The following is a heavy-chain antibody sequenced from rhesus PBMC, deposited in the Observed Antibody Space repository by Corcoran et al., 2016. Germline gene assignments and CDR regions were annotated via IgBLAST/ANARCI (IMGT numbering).Heavy chain of an antibody. CDR2: LYGSGGRD. CDR3: ARVGSSWSEWDTVGTEWYFDL. J-gene: IGHJ2*01. Sequence: QVQLQESGPGLVKPSETLSLTCAVSGYSISSGYYWGWIRQPSGTGLEWIGRLYGSGGRDYLKPTLKSRVTLSVDTSKTQFSLKLSSVTAADTAVYYCARVGSSWSEWDTVGTEWYFDLWGPGTPITISS. CDR1: GYSISSGYY. V-gene: IGHV4S14*01. D-gene: IGHD5-42*01.